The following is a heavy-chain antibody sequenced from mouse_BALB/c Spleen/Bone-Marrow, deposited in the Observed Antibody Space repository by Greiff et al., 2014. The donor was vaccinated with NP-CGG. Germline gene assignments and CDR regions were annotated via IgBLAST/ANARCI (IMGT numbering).Heavy chain of an antibody. CDR2: FYPGSGSI. D-gene: IGHD2-10*02. Sequence: VQLQESGSELVKPGASAKLSCKASGYTFTDYVIHWVKQRSGQGLEWIGWFYPGSGSIKSNEKFKDRATLTADKSSSTVCMELSRLTSEDSAVYFCARHEEEYGNLFAYWGQGTLVTVSA. V-gene: IGHV1-62-2*01. CDR3: ARHEEEYGNLFAY. CDR1: GYTFTDYV. J-gene: IGHJ3*01.